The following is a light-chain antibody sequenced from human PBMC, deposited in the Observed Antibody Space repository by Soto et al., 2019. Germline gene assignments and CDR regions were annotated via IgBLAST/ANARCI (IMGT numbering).Light chain of an antibody. CDR1: SSDVGGYNY. V-gene: IGLV2-14*01. CDR3: SSYTSSSTV. Sequence: QSALTQPASVSGSPGQSITISCTGTSSDVGGYNYVSWYQQHPGKAPKLMIYEVSNRPSGVSNRFSGSKSGNTASLTISGLHAEDEADYYCSSYTSSSTVFGTGTKRTVL. CDR2: EVS. J-gene: IGLJ1*01.